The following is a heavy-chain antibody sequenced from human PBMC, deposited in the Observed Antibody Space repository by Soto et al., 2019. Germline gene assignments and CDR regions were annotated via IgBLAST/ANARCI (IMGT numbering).Heavy chain of an antibody. CDR2: IYPDESDT. CDR1: GYSFTKYW. Sequence: GESLKISCKGSGYSFTKYWIGWVRQLPGKGLEWMAIIYPDESDTRYSPSFQGQVTISADKSISTAYLQWSSLKASDTAIYYCSRVHGSQTEFDHSCQGTLVTVSS. CDR3: SRVHGSQTEFDH. J-gene: IGHJ4*02. D-gene: IGHD3-10*01. V-gene: IGHV5-51*01.